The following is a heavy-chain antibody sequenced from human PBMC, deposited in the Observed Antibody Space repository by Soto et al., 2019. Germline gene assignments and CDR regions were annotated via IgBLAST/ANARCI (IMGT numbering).Heavy chain of an antibody. J-gene: IGHJ6*02. V-gene: IGHV1-24*01. CDR2: FDPEDGET. CDR1: GYTLTELS. Sequence: ASVKVSCKVSGYTLTELSMHWVRQAPGKGLEWMGGFDPEDGETIYAQKFQGRVTMTEDTSTDTAYTELSSLRSEDTAVYYCATGSMITFGGVIVPYYYYGMDVWGQGTTVTVSS. CDR3: ATGSMITFGGVIVPYYYYGMDV. D-gene: IGHD3-16*02.